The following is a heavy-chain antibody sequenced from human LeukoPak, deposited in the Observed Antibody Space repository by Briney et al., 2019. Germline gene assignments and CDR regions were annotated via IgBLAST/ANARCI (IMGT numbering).Heavy chain of an antibody. J-gene: IGHJ4*02. CDR2: INSNSGST. CDR1: GYIFTGYY. CDR3: ARFPRIVATQPSLSDDY. V-gene: IGHV1-2*02. D-gene: IGHD5-12*01. Sequence: GASVKVSCKASGYIFTGYYMHWVRQAGGQGLEWMGWINSNSGSTNYAQKFQGRVTITRDTSISTDYMELSRLRSDGTRVYYCARFPRIVATQPSLSDDYWGQGTLVTVSS.